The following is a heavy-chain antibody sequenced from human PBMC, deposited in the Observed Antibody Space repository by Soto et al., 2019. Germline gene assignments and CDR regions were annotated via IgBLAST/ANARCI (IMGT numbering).Heavy chain of an antibody. CDR1: GYTFTNYG. CDR2: ISAYSGNT. Sequence: GASVKVSCKDSGYTFTNYGISWVRQAPGQGLEWMGWISAYSGNTNYAQKLQGRVTMTTDTSTSTAYMELRSLRSDDTAVYYCARSGAVATIGWFDPWGQGTLVTVSS. CDR3: ARSGAVATIGWFDP. V-gene: IGHV1-18*01. J-gene: IGHJ5*02. D-gene: IGHD5-12*01.